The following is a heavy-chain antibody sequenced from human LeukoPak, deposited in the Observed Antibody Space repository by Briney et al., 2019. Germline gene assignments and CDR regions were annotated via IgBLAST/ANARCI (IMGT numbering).Heavy chain of an antibody. CDR3: ARGGWLPIDY. D-gene: IGHD6-19*01. Sequence: SETLSLTCTVSGGSISGYYWSWIRQPPGKGLEWIGYIYYSGTTNYNPSLKSRVTISVDTSKNQFSLELNSVTAADTAVYYCARGGWLPIDYWGQGTLVTVSS. V-gene: IGHV4-59*01. CDR1: GGSISGYY. CDR2: IYYSGTT. J-gene: IGHJ4*02.